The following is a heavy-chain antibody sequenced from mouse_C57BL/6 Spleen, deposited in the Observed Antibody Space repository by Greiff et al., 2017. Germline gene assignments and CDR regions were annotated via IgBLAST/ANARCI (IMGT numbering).Heavy chain of an antibody. D-gene: IGHD2-4*01. CDR1: GFSLSTFGMG. J-gene: IGHJ4*01. Sequence: QVQLKESGPGILQPSQTLSLSCSFSGFSLSTFGMGLGWIRPPSGKGLEWLAHIWWDDAKYYNPALKSRLTISKDTSKTPVFLKIANVDTADTATYYCARIADYGGYYAMDYWGQGTSVTVSS. CDR3: ARIADYGGYYAMDY. V-gene: IGHV8-8*01. CDR2: IWWDDAK.